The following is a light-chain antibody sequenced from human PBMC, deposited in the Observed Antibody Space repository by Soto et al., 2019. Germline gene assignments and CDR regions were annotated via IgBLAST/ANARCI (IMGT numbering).Light chain of an antibody. CDR1: HSMSNSN. V-gene: IGKV3-20*01. Sequence: NVLTQSPGTLSLYQGYRSTLSCRASHSMSNSNLAWYQHKPGQAPRLLIYGASNRATGIPDRFSGSGSGTDFTLTISRLEPEDFAVYYCQQYVSSGTFGQGTKVDI. CDR3: QQYVSSGT. J-gene: IGKJ1*01. CDR2: GAS.